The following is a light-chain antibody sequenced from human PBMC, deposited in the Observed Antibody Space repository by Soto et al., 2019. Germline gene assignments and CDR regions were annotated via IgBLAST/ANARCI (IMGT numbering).Light chain of an antibody. V-gene: IGKV1-9*01. Sequence: DIQLTQSPSFLSASVGDRVTITCRASQAISHYLAWYQQRPGKAPKLLIYGASTLQSGVPSRFSDSGSGRDVSLTINSLQPEDFATYCCQQLRTYPLCPFGPGTKVDI. CDR3: QQLRTYPLCP. CDR1: QAISHY. CDR2: GAS. J-gene: IGKJ3*01.